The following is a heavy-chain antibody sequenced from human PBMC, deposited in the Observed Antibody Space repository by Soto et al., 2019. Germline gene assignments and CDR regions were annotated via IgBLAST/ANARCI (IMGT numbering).Heavy chain of an antibody. CDR1: GGPFSSYA. J-gene: IGHJ2*01. Sequence: SVKVYFKASGGPFSSYAISWVRQAPGQGLEWMGGIIPIFGTANYAQKFHGRVTITADESTSTAYMELSSLRSEDTAVYYCARVVLKDWYFDLWGRGTLVTVSS. CDR3: ARVVLKDWYFDL. D-gene: IGHD1-26*01. CDR2: IIPIFGTA. V-gene: IGHV1-69*13.